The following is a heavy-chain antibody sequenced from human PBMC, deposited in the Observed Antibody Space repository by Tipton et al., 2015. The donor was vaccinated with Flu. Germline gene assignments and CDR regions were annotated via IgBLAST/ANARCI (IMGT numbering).Heavy chain of an antibody. CDR1: GESVSSNITS. V-gene: IGHV6-1*01. CDR3: TRGNTFNI. CDR2: TYYRSKWYN. J-gene: IGHJ3*02. Sequence: GLVKPSQTLSLTCAISGESVSSNITSWNWIRQSPSRDLEWLGRTYYRSKWYNDYAVSVKSRVTINPDTSKNQFSLQLSSVTPEDTAVYYCTRGNTFNIWGQGTRVTVSS.